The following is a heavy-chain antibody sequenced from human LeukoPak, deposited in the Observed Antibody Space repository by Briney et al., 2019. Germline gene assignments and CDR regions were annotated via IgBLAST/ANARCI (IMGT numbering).Heavy chain of an antibody. V-gene: IGHV3-30*03. CDR3: ARDWGRGNSYYFDY. CDR2: VSHDETKK. Sequence: GGSLRLSCAASGFTFSGYGMHWVRLAPGKGLECVAVVSHDETKKNYGESVKGRFTISRDNSANLVYLQMDSLTIEDTAVYFCARDWGRGNSYYFDYWGQGTLVTVSS. D-gene: IGHD4-23*01. CDR1: GFTFSGYG. J-gene: IGHJ4*02.